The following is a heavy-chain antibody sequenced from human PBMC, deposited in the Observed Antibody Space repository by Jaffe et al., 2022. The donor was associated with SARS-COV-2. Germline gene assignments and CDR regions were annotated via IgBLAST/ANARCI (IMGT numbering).Heavy chain of an antibody. CDR3: ARVRSGSGWDLFAFDI. Sequence: QAQLQESGPGLVKPSQTLSLTCSVSGDSISSGSYFWSWIRQPAGKGLEWIGRIYTSGSTNYNPSLKSRVTISVETSKNQFSLRLSSVTAADTAVYYCARVRSGSGWDLFAFDIWGQGTMVTVSS. CDR1: GDSISSGSYF. J-gene: IGHJ3*02. CDR2: IYTSGST. V-gene: IGHV4-61*02. D-gene: IGHD6-19*01.